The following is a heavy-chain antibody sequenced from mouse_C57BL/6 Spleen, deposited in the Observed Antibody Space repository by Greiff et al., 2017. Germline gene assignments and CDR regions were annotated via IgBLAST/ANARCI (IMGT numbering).Heavy chain of an antibody. CDR2: IDPSVSYT. V-gene: IGHV1-59*01. Sequence: QVQLHQPGAELVGPGTSVKLSCKAFGYTFTSYWMHWVKQRPGQALEWIGVIDPSVSYTNYNQKFKGKATLIVDTSSSEAYMQLSSLTSEDSAVYYCARPYSSPVWCDYWGQGTTVTVSA. D-gene: IGHD1-1*01. CDR3: ARPYSSPVWCDY. J-gene: IGHJ3*01. CDR1: GYTFTSYW.